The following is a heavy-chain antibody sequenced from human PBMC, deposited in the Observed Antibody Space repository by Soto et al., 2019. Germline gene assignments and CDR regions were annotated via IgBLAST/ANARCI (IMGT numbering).Heavy chain of an antibody. V-gene: IGHV4-34*01. Sequence: QVQLQQWGAGLLKPSETLSLTCAVYGGSFSGYYWTWIRQPPGTGLEWIGEINHSVSTNYNPSLKIRVTISADPSKTQSSLNLSSVTAADKAVYYCARDKITGLFDYWGQGTLVTVSS. CDR2: INHSVST. CDR3: ARDKITGLFDY. J-gene: IGHJ4*02. D-gene: IGHD2-8*02. CDR1: GGSFSGYY.